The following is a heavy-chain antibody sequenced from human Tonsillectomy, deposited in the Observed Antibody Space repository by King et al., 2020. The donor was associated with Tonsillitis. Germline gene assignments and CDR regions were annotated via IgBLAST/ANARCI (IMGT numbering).Heavy chain of an antibody. D-gene: IGHD1-26*01. V-gene: IGHV3-30-3*01. CDR1: GFTFSIYA. Sequence: VQLVESGGGVVQPGRSLRLSCAASGFTFSIYAMHWVRQAPGKGLEWVAVISYDGSNKYYADSVKGRFTLSRDNSKNTLYLQMNSLRDEDTAVYYCARDLGEGRSGSYSEYFQHWGQGTLVTVSS. J-gene: IGHJ1*01. CDR3: ARDLGEGRSGSYSEYFQH. CDR2: ISYDGSNK.